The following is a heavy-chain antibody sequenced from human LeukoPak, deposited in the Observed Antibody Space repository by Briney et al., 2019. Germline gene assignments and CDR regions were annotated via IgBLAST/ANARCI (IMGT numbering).Heavy chain of an antibody. CDR2: INHSGST. CDR3: ARRSGYSYGFPFDY. J-gene: IGHJ4*02. CDR1: GGSFSGYY. Sequence: PSQTLSLTCAVYGGSFSGYYWSWIRQPPGKGLEWIGEINHSGSTTYNPSLKSRVTISVDTSKNQFSLKLSSVTAADTAVYYCARRSGYSYGFPFDYWGQGTLVTVSS. V-gene: IGHV4-34*01. D-gene: IGHD5-18*01.